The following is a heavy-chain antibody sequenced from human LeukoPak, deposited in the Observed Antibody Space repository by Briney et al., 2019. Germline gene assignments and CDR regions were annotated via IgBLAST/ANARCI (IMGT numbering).Heavy chain of an antibody. CDR2: MNPNSGNR. V-gene: IGHV1-8*03. CDR1: GYTFSSYD. J-gene: IGHJ4*02. D-gene: IGHD2-15*01. CDR3: ARGRYCSGGSCSTHHKFDY. Sequence: ASVKVSCKASGYTFSSYDIDWVRQATGQGLEWMGWMNPNSGNRGYAQKFQGRVTITRNTSISTVYMELSSLRSEDTAVYYCARGRYCSGGSCSTHHKFDYWGQGTLVTVSS.